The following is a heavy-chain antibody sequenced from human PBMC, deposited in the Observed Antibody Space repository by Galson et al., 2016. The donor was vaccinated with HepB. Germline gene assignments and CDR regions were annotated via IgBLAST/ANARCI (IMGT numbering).Heavy chain of an antibody. CDR3: ARFGSDSLDH. CDR1: GYTFTGYF. V-gene: IGHV1-2*02. D-gene: IGHD3-10*01. CDR2: INPNNGVT. J-gene: IGHJ4*02. Sequence: SCKASGYTFTGYFIHWVRQAPGQGLEWMGWINPNNGVTNYAQKFQDRVTMTRDTSITTAYTDLSRLRSGDTAVYYCARFGSDSLDHWGQGTLVTVSS.